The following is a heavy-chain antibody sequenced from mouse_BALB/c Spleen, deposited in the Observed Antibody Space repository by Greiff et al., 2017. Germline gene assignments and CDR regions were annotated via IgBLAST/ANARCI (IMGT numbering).Heavy chain of an antibody. J-gene: IGHJ3*01. CDR2: ISSGGSYT. Sequence: EVMLVESGGGLVKPGGSLKLSCAASGFTFSSYAMSWVRQSPEKRLEWVAEISSGGSYTYYPDTVTGRFTISRDNAKNTLYLEMSSLRSEDTAMYYCARDRTYEAYWGQGTLVTVSA. CDR3: ARDRTYEAY. D-gene: IGHD5-1*01. CDR1: GFTFSSYA. V-gene: IGHV5-9-4*01.